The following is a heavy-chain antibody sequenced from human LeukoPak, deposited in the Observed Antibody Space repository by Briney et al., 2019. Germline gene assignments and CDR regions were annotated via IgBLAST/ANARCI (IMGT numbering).Heavy chain of an antibody. CDR1: GGSISSGGYY. CDR3: ARIVVPAAMSEGYMDV. CDR2: IYHSGST. Sequence: SETLSLTCTVSGGSISSGGYYWSWIWQPPGKGLEWIGYIYHSGSTYYNPSLKSRVTISVGRSKNQFSLKLSSVTAADTAVYYCARIVVPAAMSEGYMDVWGKGTTVTVSS. J-gene: IGHJ6*03. V-gene: IGHV4-30-2*02. D-gene: IGHD2-2*01.